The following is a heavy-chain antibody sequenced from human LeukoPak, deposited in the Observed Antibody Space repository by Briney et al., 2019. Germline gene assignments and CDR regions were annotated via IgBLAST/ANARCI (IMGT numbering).Heavy chain of an antibody. Sequence: ASVKVSCKASGYTFTGYYMHWVRQAPGQGLEWMGWINPNSGGTNYAQKFQGRVTMTRDTSISTAYMELSRLRSDDTAVYYCAREGEQPDEVVSRYYYYMDVWGKGTTVTVSS. CDR2: INPNSGGT. CDR1: GYTFTGYY. CDR3: AREGEQPDEVVSRYYYYMDV. J-gene: IGHJ6*03. D-gene: IGHD3-16*01. V-gene: IGHV1-2*02.